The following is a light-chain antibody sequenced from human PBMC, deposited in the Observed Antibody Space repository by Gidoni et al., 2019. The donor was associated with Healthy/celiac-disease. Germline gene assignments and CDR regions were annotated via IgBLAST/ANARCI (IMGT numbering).Light chain of an antibody. CDR3: NSRDSSGNHLKVV. J-gene: IGLJ2*01. Sequence: SSELTHDPDVSVAFGHTVRITCQGDSLRSYYASWYQQKPGQAPVLVIYGKNNRPSGIPDRFSGSSSGNTASLTITGAQAEDEADYYCNSRDSSGNHLKVVFGGGTKLTVL. V-gene: IGLV3-19*01. CDR1: SLRSYY. CDR2: GKN.